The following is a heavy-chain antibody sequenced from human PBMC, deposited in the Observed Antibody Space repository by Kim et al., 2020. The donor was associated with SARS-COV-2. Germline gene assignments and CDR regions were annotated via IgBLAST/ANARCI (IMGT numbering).Heavy chain of an antibody. CDR2: ISYDGSNK. D-gene: IGHD1-26*01. J-gene: IGHJ4*02. CDR1: GFSFSNYG. V-gene: IGHV3-30*18. CDR3: AKDPQRDYSGSQYFFDF. Sequence: GGSLRLSCAASGFSFSNYGMHWVRQAPGKGLEWVAVISYDGSNKYYADSVKGRFTISRDNSKNTFYLQMNSLRAEDTAVYLCAKDPQRDYSGSQYFFDFWGQGTLVTVSS.